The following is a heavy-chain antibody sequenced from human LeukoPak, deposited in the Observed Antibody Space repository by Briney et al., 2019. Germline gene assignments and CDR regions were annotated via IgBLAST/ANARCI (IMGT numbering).Heavy chain of an antibody. V-gene: IGHV4-4*07. CDR3: ARGVCSGGSCYTYFDY. CDR1: GGSISSYY. Sequence: SETLSLTCTVSGGSISSYYWSWIRQPAGKGLEWIGRIYTSGSTNYNPSLKSRATMSVDTSKNQFSLKLSSVTAADTAVYYCARGVCSGGSCYTYFDYWGQGTLVTVSS. D-gene: IGHD2-15*01. J-gene: IGHJ4*02. CDR2: IYTSGST.